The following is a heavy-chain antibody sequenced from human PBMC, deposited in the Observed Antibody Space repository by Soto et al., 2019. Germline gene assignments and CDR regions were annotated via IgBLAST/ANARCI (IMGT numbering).Heavy chain of an antibody. V-gene: IGHV1-8*01. CDR1: GYTFTSYD. CDR3: ARERTRIGFDI. CDR2: MNPNSGNT. Sequence: ASVKVSCEASGYTFTSYDINWVRQATGQGLEWMGWMNPNSGNTGYAQKFQGRVTMTRNTSISTAYMELSSLTSEDTAVYYCARERTRIGFDIWGQGTMVTVSS. D-gene: IGHD2-15*01. J-gene: IGHJ3*02.